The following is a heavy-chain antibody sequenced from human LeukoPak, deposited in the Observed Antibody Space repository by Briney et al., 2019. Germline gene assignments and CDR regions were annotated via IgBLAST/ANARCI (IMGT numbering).Heavy chain of an antibody. Sequence: GASVKVSCKASGYTFTSYGISWVRQAPGQGLEWMGWISAYNGNTNYAQKLQGRVTMTTDTSTSTAYMELRSLRSDDTAVYYCARLLGGDYPSDWFDPWGQGTLVTVSS. J-gene: IGHJ5*02. D-gene: IGHD4-17*01. CDR2: ISAYNGNT. CDR1: GYTFTSYG. CDR3: ARLLGGDYPSDWFDP. V-gene: IGHV1-18*01.